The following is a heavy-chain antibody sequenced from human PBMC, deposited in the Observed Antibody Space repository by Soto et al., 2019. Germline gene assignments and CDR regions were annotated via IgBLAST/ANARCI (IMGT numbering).Heavy chain of an antibody. CDR1: NYSISSGYH. Sequence: PSETLSLTCIVSNYSISSGYHWGWIRQPPGKGLEGIGTIYQSGNTYQNPSLESRVILSIDTSKNQFSLNLRNVTAADTAVYYCVRGKVNFDFWGKGILVTVSS. V-gene: IGHV4-38-2*02. CDR2: IYQSGNT. CDR3: VRGKVNFDF. J-gene: IGHJ4*02.